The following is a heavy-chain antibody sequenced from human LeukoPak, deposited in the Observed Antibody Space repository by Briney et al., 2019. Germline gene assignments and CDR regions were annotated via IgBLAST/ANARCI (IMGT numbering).Heavy chain of an antibody. V-gene: IGHV3-7*01. CDR2: IKQDGSAE. Sequence: PGGSLRLSCAVAGFTISNYWMSWVRQAPGKGLEWVATIKQDGSAEFYVDSVKGRFTISRDSAKNSLYLQMNSLRDDDKAVYYCARDLFDYWGQGTLVTVSS. J-gene: IGHJ4*02. CDR3: ARDLFDY. CDR1: GFTISNYW.